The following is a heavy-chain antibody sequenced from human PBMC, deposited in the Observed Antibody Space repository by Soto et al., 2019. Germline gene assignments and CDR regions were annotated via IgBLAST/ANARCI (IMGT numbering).Heavy chain of an antibody. CDR3: AKDQKITARRDFDS. V-gene: IGHV3-30*18. Sequence: QVQLVESGGGVVQPGRSLRLSCEASGFTFRSYGMHWVRQAPGKGLEWVAVVSYDGSNKLYAASVKDRFIISRDNSKNTLYLQMNSLRAEDTALYYCAKDQKITARRDFDSWGQGTLVTVSS. CDR1: GFTFRSYG. CDR2: VSYDGSNK. J-gene: IGHJ4*02. D-gene: IGHD3-16*01.